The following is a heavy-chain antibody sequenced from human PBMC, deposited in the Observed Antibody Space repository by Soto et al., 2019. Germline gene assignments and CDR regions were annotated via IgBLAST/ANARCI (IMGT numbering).Heavy chain of an antibody. CDR3: ATDLYDSSGYLVDY. D-gene: IGHD3-22*01. J-gene: IGHJ4*02. V-gene: IGHV4-4*07. Sequence: XETLSLTCAVSGCSISSYYWSWIRQPAGKGLDWIGRIYTSGSTNYNPSLKSRVTMSVDTSKNQFSLKLSSVTAADTAVYYCATDLYDSSGYLVDYWGQGTLVTVSS. CDR1: GCSISSYY. CDR2: IYTSGST.